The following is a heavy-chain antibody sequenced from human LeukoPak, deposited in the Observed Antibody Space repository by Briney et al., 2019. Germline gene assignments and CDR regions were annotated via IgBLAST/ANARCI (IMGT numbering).Heavy chain of an antibody. CDR3: ARVVVGATIPHY. D-gene: IGHD1-26*01. CDR2: MNPNSGNT. V-gene: IGHV1-8*01. Sequence: ASVKVSCKASGYTFTSYDINWVRQATGQGLEWMGWMNPNSGNTGYALKFQGRVTMTRNTSISTAYMELSSLRSEDTAVYYCARVVVGATIPHYWGQGTLVTVSS. J-gene: IGHJ4*02. CDR1: GYTFTSYD.